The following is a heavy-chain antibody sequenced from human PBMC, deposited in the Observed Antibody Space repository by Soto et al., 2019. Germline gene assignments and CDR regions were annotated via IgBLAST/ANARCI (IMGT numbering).Heavy chain of an antibody. Sequence: SETLSLTCAVYGGSFSGYYWSWIRQPPGKGLEWIGEINHRGRTNHNPSLKSRVSISVDTSKNQFSLKLSSVTAADTAVYYCARGVVLIRFGELLQRGTWFDHWGQGTLVTVSS. CDR3: ARGVVLIRFGELLQRGTWFDH. D-gene: IGHD3-10*01. V-gene: IGHV4-34*01. CDR2: INHRGRT. CDR1: GGSFSGYY. J-gene: IGHJ5*02.